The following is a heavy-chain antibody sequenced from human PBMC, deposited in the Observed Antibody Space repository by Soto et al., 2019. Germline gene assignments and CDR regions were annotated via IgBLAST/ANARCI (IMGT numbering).Heavy chain of an antibody. V-gene: IGHV3-33*01. CDR2: IWYDGGTK. CDR1: GFTFYTYG. Sequence: SCAASGFTFYTYGMHWVRRVPGKGLQWVAIIWYDGGTKYYADSVRGRFTVSRDNSKNTLYLQMNSLRDEDTAVYYCARIDCTGNNCKAYHHYGMDVWGQGTTVTVSS. J-gene: IGHJ6*02. CDR3: ARIDCTGNNCKAYHHYGMDV. D-gene: IGHD2-8*02.